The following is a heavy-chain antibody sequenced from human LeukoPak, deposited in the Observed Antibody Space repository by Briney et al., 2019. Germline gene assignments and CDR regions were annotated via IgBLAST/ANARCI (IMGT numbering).Heavy chain of an antibody. D-gene: IGHD5-12*01. Sequence: GSVKVSCKASGSTFTSYGISWVRQAPGQGLEWMGWISAYNGNTNFAQKLQGRVSMTTDTSTSTAYMELRSLRSDDTAVYYCARDTYSGYDYRIDYWGQGTLVTVSS. V-gene: IGHV1-18*01. CDR3: ARDTYSGYDYRIDY. CDR1: GSTFTSYG. CDR2: ISAYNGNT. J-gene: IGHJ4*02.